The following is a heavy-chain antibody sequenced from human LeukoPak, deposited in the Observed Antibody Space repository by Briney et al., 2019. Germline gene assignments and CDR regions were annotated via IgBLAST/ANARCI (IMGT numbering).Heavy chain of an antibody. CDR2: IYSGGST. CDR3: ALLTGTTDGMDV. Sequence: GGSLRLSCAASGFTVRSNYMAWVRQAPGKGLEWVSVIYSGGSTYYADSVKGRFTISRDNSRNTVYLQMNSLRAEDTAVYYCALLTGTTDGMDVWGQGTTVTVSS. V-gene: IGHV3-66*01. CDR1: GFTVRSNY. J-gene: IGHJ6*02. D-gene: IGHD1-7*01.